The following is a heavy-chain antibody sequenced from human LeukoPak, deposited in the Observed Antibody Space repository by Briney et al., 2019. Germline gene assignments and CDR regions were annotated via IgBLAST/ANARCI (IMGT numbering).Heavy chain of an antibody. J-gene: IGHJ2*01. Sequence: QPGGSLRLSCAASGFTFSSYWMSWVRQAPGKGLEWVADIKQDGSEKYYVDSVKGRFTISRDNAKNSLYLQMNSLRAEDTAVYYCARGGKYVHWYFDLWGRGTLVTVSS. CDR2: IKQDGSEK. V-gene: IGHV3-7*01. CDR3: ARGGKYVHWYFDL. CDR1: GFTFSSYW. D-gene: IGHD1-14*01.